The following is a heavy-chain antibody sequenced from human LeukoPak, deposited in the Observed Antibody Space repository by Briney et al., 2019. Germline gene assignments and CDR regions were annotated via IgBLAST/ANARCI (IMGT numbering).Heavy chain of an antibody. CDR3: ARTNYGDYRNWFDP. V-gene: IGHV2-70*17. J-gene: IGHJ5*02. CDR1: GFSLSTGGMR. Sequence: RESGPTLVNPTQTPTLTCTFSGFSLSTGGMRVSWIRQPPGKALEWLARIDWDDDKFYSTSLKSRLTISKDTSKNQVVLTMTNMDPVDTATYYCARTNYGDYRNWFDPWGQGTLVTVSP. D-gene: IGHD4-17*01. CDR2: IDWDDDK.